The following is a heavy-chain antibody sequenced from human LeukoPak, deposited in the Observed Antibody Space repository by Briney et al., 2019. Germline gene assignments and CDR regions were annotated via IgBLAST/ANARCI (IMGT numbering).Heavy chain of an antibody. Sequence: PGGSLRLSCAASGFTFDDYTMHWVRQAPGKGLEWVSLISWDGGSTYYADSVKGRFTISRDNSKNTLYLQMNSLRAEDTAVYYCAEGIAVAGTGGWFDPWGQGTLVTVSS. V-gene: IGHV3-43*01. D-gene: IGHD6-19*01. J-gene: IGHJ5*02. CDR3: AEGIAVAGTGGWFDP. CDR1: GFTFDDYT. CDR2: ISWDGGST.